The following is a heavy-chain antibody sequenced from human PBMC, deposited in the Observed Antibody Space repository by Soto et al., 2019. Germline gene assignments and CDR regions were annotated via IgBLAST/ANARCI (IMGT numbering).Heavy chain of an antibody. J-gene: IGHJ4*02. CDR2: IYWDDDK. V-gene: IGHV2-5*02. CDR1: GFSLRTTGVG. Sequence: SGPTLVNPTPTLTLTCTYSGFSLRTTGVGVGWIRQPPGKALEWLGIIYWDDDKRYSQSLKSRLTLTSDISKSQVVLTMTNMGPVDTATYFCAHTWGLPFDYWGPGNLVTVSS. D-gene: IGHD3-16*01. CDR3: AHTWGLPFDY.